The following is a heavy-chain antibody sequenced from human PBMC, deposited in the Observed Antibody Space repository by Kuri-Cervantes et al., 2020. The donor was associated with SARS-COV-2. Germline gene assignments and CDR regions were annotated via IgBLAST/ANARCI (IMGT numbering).Heavy chain of an antibody. CDR2: MNPNSGNT. Sequence: ASVKVSCKASGYTFTSYDINWVRQATGQGLEWMGWMNPNSGNTGYAQKFQGRVTITRNTSISTAYMELSSLRSEDTAVYYCASRRGFLAYNDGFDIWGQGTMVTVSS. J-gene: IGHJ3*02. D-gene: IGHD3-3*01. CDR1: GYTFTSYD. CDR3: ASRRGFLAYNDGFDI. V-gene: IGHV1-8*03.